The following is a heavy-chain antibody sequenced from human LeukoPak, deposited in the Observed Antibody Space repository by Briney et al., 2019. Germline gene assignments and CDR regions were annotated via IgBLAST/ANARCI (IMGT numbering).Heavy chain of an antibody. CDR2: INGDGSST. Sequence: GGSLRLSCAASGFTFSSYSMNWVRQAPGKGLVWVSRINGDGSSTAYADSVKGRFTISRDNAKYTLYLQMNSLTAEDTAVYYCARGPPWYFDLWGRGTLVTVSS. V-gene: IGHV3-74*01. CDR1: GFTFSSYS. J-gene: IGHJ2*01. CDR3: ARGPPWYFDL. D-gene: IGHD6-25*01.